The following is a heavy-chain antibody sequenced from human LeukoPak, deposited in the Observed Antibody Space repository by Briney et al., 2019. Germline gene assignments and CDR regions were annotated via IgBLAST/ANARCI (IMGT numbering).Heavy chain of an antibody. D-gene: IGHD3-10*01. CDR1: GGSISSGGYY. Sequence: PSETLSLTCTVTGGSISSGGYYWSCIRQPPGKGLECIGYIYHSGSTYYNPSLKSRVTISVDRSKNQFSLKLSSVTAADTAVYYCAREDGGYYVDYWGQGTLVTVSS. J-gene: IGHJ4*02. CDR2: IYHSGST. V-gene: IGHV4-30-2*01. CDR3: AREDGGYYVDY.